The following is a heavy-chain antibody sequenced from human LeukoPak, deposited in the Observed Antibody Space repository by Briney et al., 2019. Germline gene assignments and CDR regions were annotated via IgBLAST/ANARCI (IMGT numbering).Heavy chain of an antibody. D-gene: IGHD5-24*01. CDR3: ARDNSVRDEAWWFNP. V-gene: IGHV1-46*01. Sequence: GASVKVSCKAFGCTFTSNYMHWVRQAPGQGPEWMGVISPSGGSTTYAQKFQGRVTLTRDMSTSTDYLELSSLRSEGTAVYYCARDNSVRDEAWWFNPWGQGTLVTVSS. J-gene: IGHJ5*02. CDR1: GCTFTSNY. CDR2: ISPSGGST.